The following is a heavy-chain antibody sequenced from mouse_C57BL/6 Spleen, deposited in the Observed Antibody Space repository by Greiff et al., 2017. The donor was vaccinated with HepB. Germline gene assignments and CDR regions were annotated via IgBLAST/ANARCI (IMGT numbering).Heavy chain of an antibody. V-gene: IGHV1-82*01. Sequence: VQLQQSGPELVKPGASVKISCKASGYAFSSSWMNWVKQRPGKGLEWIGRIYPGDGDTNYNGKFKGKATLTADKSSSTAYMQLSSLTSEDSAVYFCARSGYGNALDYWGQGTTLTVSS. CDR1: GYAFSSSW. D-gene: IGHD2-10*02. CDR2: IYPGDGDT. J-gene: IGHJ2*01. CDR3: ARSGYGNALDY.